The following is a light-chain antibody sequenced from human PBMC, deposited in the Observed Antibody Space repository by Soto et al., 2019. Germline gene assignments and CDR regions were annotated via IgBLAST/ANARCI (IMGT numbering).Light chain of an antibody. CDR3: QQGNSFPLT. J-gene: IGKJ4*01. V-gene: IGKV1-12*01. CDR2: AAS. Sequence: DIQMTQSPSSVSASVGDRVTITCRASQGISSWLAWFQQKPGEAPRLLIYAASSLHSGVPTRFSGSGSGTEFTLTISSLQPEDFATYSCQQGNSFPLTFGGGTKVEIK. CDR1: QGISSW.